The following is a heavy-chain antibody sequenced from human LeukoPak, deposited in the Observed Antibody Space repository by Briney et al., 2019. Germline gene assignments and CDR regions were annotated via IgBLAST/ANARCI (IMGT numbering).Heavy chain of an antibody. CDR1: GFTFSNYG. V-gene: IGHV3-30*03. CDR3: VYCSGGNCFYAVRGWTY. D-gene: IGHD2-15*01. J-gene: IGHJ4*02. CDR2: ISYDGITK. Sequence: PGGSLRLSCAASGFTFSNYGMHWVRQAPGRGLEWVAAISYDGITKQYAGSVRGRFTISRDNSKNTVYLEMNSLRAEDTAVYYCVYCSGGNCFYAVRGWTYWGQGTLVTVSS.